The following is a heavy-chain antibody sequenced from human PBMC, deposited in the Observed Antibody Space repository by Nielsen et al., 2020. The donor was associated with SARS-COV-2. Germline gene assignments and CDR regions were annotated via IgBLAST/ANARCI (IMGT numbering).Heavy chain of an antibody. CDR3: ARDEAGSSSSVYYYYYMDV. CDR1: GFTFSSYW. V-gene: IGHV3-74*01. CDR2: INSDGSST. J-gene: IGHJ6*03. D-gene: IGHD6-13*01. Sequence: GESLKISCAASGFTFSSYWMHWVRQAPGKGLVWVSRINSDGSSTSYADSVKGRFTISRDNAKNTLYLQMNSLGAEDTAVYYCARDEAGSSSSVYYYYYMDVWGKGTTVTVSS.